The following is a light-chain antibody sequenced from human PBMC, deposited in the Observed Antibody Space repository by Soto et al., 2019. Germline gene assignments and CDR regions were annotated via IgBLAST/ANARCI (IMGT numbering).Light chain of an antibody. CDR1: TSNIGGNT. V-gene: IGLV1-44*01. J-gene: IGLJ2*01. CDR2: GNN. CDR3: ATWDDRLNAVT. Sequence: QSVLTQPPSASGTPGQRVTISCSGSTSNIGGNTVNWYQQLPGTAPKLLFYGNNQRPSGVPDRFSGSKSGTSASLAISRLQSEDEATYYCATWDDRLNAVTFGGGTKLTVL.